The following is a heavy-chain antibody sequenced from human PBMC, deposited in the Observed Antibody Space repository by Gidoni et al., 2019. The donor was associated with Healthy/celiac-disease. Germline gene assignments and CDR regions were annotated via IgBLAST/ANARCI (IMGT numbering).Heavy chain of an antibody. CDR1: GFTFISYS. D-gene: IGHD5-12*01. V-gene: IGHV3-21*01. CDR3: AGGRDGYNYDYYYGMDV. J-gene: IGHJ6*02. CDR2: MSSSSSYI. Sequence: VQLVESGGGLVKPGGSLRLSCPASGFTFISYSMNWVRQAPGKGLEWVSSMSSSSSYIYYADSVKGRFTISRDNAKNSLYLQMNSLRAEDTAVYYCAGGRDGYNYDYYYGMDVWGQGTTVTVSS.